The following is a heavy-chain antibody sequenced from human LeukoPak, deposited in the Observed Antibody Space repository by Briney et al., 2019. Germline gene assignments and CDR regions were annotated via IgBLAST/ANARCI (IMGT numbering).Heavy chain of an antibody. V-gene: IGHV4-30-2*01. J-gene: IGHJ4*02. CDR2: IYHSGST. CDR1: GGSISSGGYY. Sequence: SQTLSLTCTVSGGSISSGGYYWSWIQQPPGKGLEWIGYIYHSGSTYYNPSLKSRVTISVDRSKNQFSLKLSSVTAADTAVYYCARVRAGYSYVEGYFDYWGQGTLVTVSS. CDR3: ARVRAGYSYVEGYFDY. D-gene: IGHD5-18*01.